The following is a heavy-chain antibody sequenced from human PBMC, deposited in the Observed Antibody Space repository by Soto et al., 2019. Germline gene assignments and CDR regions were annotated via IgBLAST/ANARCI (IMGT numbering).Heavy chain of an antibody. Sequence: QVQLVESGGGVVQPGRSLRLSCAASGFTFSSYGMHWVRQAPGKGLERGAGISYDGSNKYYADSVKGRLTISRDNSRNTLYLQMNSLRAEDTAVYYCAKTFRYYGDYDSQMFDYWGQGTLVTVSS. CDR1: GFTFSSYG. CDR2: ISYDGSNK. V-gene: IGHV3-30*18. D-gene: IGHD4-17*01. CDR3: AKTFRYYGDYDSQMFDY. J-gene: IGHJ4*02.